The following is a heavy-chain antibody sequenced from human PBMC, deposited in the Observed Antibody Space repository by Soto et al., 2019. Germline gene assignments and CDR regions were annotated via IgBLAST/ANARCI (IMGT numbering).Heavy chain of an antibody. CDR2: INPNSGAT. Sequence: ASVKVSCKASGYTFTGYYIHWVRQAPGQGLEWVGWINPNSGATNYAQIFQGRVTMTRGTSISTAYMELSRLTSDDTAVYYCARDFLSTIGAFDYWGQAPLLTVSS. J-gene: IGHJ4*02. CDR3: ARDFLSTIGAFDY. V-gene: IGHV1-2*02. D-gene: IGHD3-16*01. CDR1: GYTFTGYY.